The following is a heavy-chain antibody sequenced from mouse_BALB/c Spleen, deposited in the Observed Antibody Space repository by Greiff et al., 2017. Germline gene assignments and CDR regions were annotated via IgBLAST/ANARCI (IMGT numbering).Heavy chain of an antibody. CDR3: ARGEDGYYFDY. V-gene: IGHV3-6*02. Sequence: EVQLQESGPGLVKPSQSLSLTCSVTGYSITSGYYWNWIRQFPGNKLEWMGYISYDGSNNYNPSLKNRISITRDTSKNQFFLKLNSVTTEDTATYYCARGEDGYYFDYWGQGTTLTVSS. CDR1: GYSITSGYY. D-gene: IGHD2-3*01. J-gene: IGHJ2*01. CDR2: ISYDGSN.